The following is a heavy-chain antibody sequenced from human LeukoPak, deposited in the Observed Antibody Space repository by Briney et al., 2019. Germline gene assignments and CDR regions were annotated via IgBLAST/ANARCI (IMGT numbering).Heavy chain of an antibody. CDR3: ARMERYYDILTGAMDV. CDR2: ISAYNGNT. Sequence: ASVKVSCKVFGYTFNSYGISWVRQAPGQGLEWMGWISAYNGNTNYAQKLQGRVTVTTDTSKSTAYMELRSLRSDDTAVYYCARMERYYDILTGAMDVWGKGTTVTVSS. J-gene: IGHJ6*04. V-gene: IGHV1-18*04. D-gene: IGHD3-9*01. CDR1: GYTFNSYG.